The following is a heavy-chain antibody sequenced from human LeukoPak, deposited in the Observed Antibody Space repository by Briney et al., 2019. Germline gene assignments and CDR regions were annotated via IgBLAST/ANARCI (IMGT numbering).Heavy chain of an antibody. J-gene: IGHJ5*02. V-gene: IGHV3-23*01. CDR1: GLTFSSYA. CDR2: ISGSGGST. D-gene: IGHD3-3*01. CDR3: AKQGSRIFGVVTSRANWFDP. Sequence: GGSLRLSCAASGLTFSSYAMSWVRQAPGKGLEWVSAISGSGGSTYYADSVKGRFTISRDNSKNTLYLQMNSLRADDTAVYYCAKQGSRIFGVVTSRANWFDPWGQGTLVTVSS.